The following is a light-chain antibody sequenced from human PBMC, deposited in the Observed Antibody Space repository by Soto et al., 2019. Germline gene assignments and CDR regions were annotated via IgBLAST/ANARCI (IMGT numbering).Light chain of an antibody. CDR1: SSDVGGYNY. J-gene: IGLJ1*01. CDR2: EGI. V-gene: IGLV2-23*01. CDR3: CSYAGSGTDNYV. Sequence: QSALTQPASVSGSPGQSITIPCTGTSSDVGGYNYVSWYQHYPGKAPKLMIYEGIKRPSGVSNRFSGSKSGNTAFLTISGLQAEDEADYYCCSYAGSGTDNYVFGSGTKVTVL.